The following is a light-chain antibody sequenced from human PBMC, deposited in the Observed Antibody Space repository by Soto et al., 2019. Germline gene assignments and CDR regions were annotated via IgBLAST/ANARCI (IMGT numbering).Light chain of an antibody. Sequence: VMTQSPATLSVSPGERATLSCRASHSVSINLAWYQQKPGQAPRLLISGASTRATGIPARFSGSGSGPEFPLTISSLQSEDSAVYYCQQYHNWYSFGQGSKLEIK. CDR1: HSVSIN. J-gene: IGKJ2*03. CDR2: GAS. CDR3: QQYHNWYS. V-gene: IGKV3-15*01.